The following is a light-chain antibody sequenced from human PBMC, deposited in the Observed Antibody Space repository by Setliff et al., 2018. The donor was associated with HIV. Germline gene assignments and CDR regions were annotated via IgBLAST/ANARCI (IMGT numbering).Light chain of an antibody. Sequence: SVLTQPRSVSGSPGQSVTISCTGTSSDAGNYNYVSWYQQHPDKAPKLMIYDVTKRPSGVPDRFSGSKSGNTASLTISGLQAEDEADYYCCSYAGSSYVFGAGTKVTVL. CDR1: SSDAGNYNY. J-gene: IGLJ1*01. CDR2: DVT. CDR3: CSYAGSSYV. V-gene: IGLV2-11*01.